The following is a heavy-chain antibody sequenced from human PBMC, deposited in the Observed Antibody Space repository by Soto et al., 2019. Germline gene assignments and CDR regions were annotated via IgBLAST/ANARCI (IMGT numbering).Heavy chain of an antibody. CDR2: IYPGDSDT. V-gene: IGHV5-51*01. Sequence: GESLKISCKGSGYSFVSHRIGWVRQMPGKGLEWMGIIYPGDSDTRYSPSFQGQVTISADKSITTVYLQWSSLKASDTAMYYCARTDGYEIEYWGQGTLVTVSS. CDR1: GYSFVSHR. J-gene: IGHJ4*02. CDR3: ARTDGYEIEY. D-gene: IGHD5-12*01.